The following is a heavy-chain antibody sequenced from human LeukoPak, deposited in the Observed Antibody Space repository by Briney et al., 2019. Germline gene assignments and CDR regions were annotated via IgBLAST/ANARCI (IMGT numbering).Heavy chain of an antibody. CDR3: AKDRSEDYYDSSGYLDY. V-gene: IGHV3-43*02. D-gene: IGHD3-22*01. J-gene: IGHJ4*02. Sequence: GGSLRLSCAASGFTFDDYAMHWVRQAPGKGLEWVSLISGDGGSTYYADSVKGRFTISRDNSKNSLYLQMNSLRTGDTALYYCAKDRSEDYYDSSGYLDYWGQGTLVTVSS. CDR2: ISGDGGST. CDR1: GFTFDDYA.